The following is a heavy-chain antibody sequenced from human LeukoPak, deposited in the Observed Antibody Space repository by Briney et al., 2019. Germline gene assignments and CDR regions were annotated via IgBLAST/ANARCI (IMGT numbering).Heavy chain of an antibody. J-gene: IGHJ4*02. CDR3: ARVRPQYYYDSSGLGPNDN. D-gene: IGHD3-22*01. V-gene: IGHV3-48*03. CDR2: ISSSSSGSTI. Sequence: PGGSLRLSCAASGFTFNSYEVYWVRQAPGKGLEWVSYISSSSSGSTISYADSVKGRFTISRDIAKNSLYLQMNSLRAEDTAVYYCARVRPQYYYDSSGLGPNDNWGQGTLVTVSS. CDR1: GFTFNSYE.